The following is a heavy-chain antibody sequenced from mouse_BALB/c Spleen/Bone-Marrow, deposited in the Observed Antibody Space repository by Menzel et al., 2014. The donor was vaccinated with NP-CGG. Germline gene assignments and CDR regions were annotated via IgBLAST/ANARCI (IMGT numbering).Heavy chain of an antibody. V-gene: IGHV5-17*02. Sequence: DVKLQESGGGLVQPGGSRKLSCAASGFTFSSFGMHWIRQAPEKGLEWVAYISSGSSTFYYADTVKGRFTVSRDNPKNTLFLQMTALRSENTAMYYCAAVDGVYAGVDYWGQGTTLTVSS. J-gene: IGHJ2*01. CDR3: AAVDGVYAGVDY. CDR1: GFTFSSFG. CDR2: ISSGSSTF. D-gene: IGHD2-13*01.